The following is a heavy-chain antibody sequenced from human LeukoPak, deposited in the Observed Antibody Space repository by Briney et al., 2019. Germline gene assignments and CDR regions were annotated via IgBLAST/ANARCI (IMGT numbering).Heavy chain of an antibody. CDR2: IYPGDSDT. CDR3: ARQYSGTYYRSFDY. Sequence: GESLKISCKGSGYSFTDYWIGWVRQMPGKGLEWMGVIYPGDSDTRYSPSFQGQVTISADKSISTAYLHWSSLKASDTAMYYCARQYSGTYYRSFDYWGQGTLVTVSS. J-gene: IGHJ4*02. CDR1: GYSFTDYW. V-gene: IGHV5-51*01. D-gene: IGHD3-10*01.